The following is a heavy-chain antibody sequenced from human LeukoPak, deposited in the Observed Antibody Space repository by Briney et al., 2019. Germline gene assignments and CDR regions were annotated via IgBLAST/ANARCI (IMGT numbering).Heavy chain of an antibody. V-gene: IGHV1-2*02. D-gene: IGHD2-21*02. J-gene: IGHJ4*02. CDR1: GYTFTGYY. CDR3: ARGPLAYCGGDCVTDFDY. CDR2: INPNSGGT. Sequence: ASVKVSCKASGYTFTGYYMHWVRQAPGQGLEWMGWINPNSGGTNYAQKFQGRVTMTRDTSTSTAYMELSRLRSDDTAVYYCARGPLAYCGGDCVTDFDYWGQGTLVTVSS.